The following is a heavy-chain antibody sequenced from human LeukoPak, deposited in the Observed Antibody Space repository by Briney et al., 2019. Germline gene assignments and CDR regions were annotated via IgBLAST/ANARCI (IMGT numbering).Heavy chain of an antibody. CDR2: IIPILGIA. V-gene: IGHV1-69*04. D-gene: IGHD3-22*01. CDR1: GGTFSSYA. Sequence: SVTVSCKASGGTFSSYAISWVRQAPGQGLEWLGRIIPILGIANYAQKFQGRVTITADKSTSTAYMELSSLRSEDTAVYYCARGRVFYDSSGYFPVAFDIWGQGTMVTVSS. CDR3: ARGRVFYDSSGYFPVAFDI. J-gene: IGHJ3*02.